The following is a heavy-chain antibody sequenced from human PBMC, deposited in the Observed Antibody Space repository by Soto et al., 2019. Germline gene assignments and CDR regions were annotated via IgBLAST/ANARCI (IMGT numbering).Heavy chain of an antibody. D-gene: IGHD5-18*01. V-gene: IGHV3-21*01. Sequence: EVQLVESGGGLVKPGGSLRLSCAASGFTFSSYSMNWVRQAPGKGLEWVSSISSSSSYIYYADSVKGRFTISRDNAKNSLYLQMNSLRAEDTAVYYCARDWEGSVVGYSYGYPYYFDYLGQGTLVTVSS. CDR3: ARDWEGSVVGYSYGYPYYFDY. CDR2: ISSSSSYI. J-gene: IGHJ4*02. CDR1: GFTFSSYS.